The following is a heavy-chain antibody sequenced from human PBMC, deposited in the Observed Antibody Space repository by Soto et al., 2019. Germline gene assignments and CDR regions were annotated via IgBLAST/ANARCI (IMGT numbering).Heavy chain of an antibody. CDR3: ARHPITMILRHQVPWAFDY. Sequence: SVKVSCKASGGTFSSYAISWVRQAPGQGLEWMGGIIPIFGTANYAQKFQGRVTITADESTSTAYMELSSLRSEDTAVYYCARHPITMILRHQVPWAFDYWGQGTLVTISS. CDR2: IIPIFGTA. V-gene: IGHV1-69*13. CDR1: GGTFSSYA. J-gene: IGHJ4*02. D-gene: IGHD3-22*01.